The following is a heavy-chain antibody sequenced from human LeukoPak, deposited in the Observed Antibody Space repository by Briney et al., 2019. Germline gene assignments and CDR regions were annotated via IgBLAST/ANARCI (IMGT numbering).Heavy chain of an antibody. CDR1: GFTFRDYG. CDR2: ITWNGGST. J-gene: IGHJ6*03. D-gene: IGHD4-11*01. V-gene: IGHV3-20*01. CDR3: ARGLTTLSSYSSYHYMDV. Sequence: GGSLRLSCAASGFTFRDYGMSWVRQAPGKGLEWVSGITWNGGSTGYADSVKGRFTISRDNAKNSLYLQMDSLRAEDTALYHCARGLTTLSSYSSYHYMDVWGKGTTVTVSS.